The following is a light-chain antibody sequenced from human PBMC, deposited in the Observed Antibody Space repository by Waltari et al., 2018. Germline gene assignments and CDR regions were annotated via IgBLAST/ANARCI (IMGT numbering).Light chain of an antibody. V-gene: IGLV2-14*01. J-gene: IGLJ1*01. CDR3: SSYTTSSAPGV. CDR2: EVS. CDR1: DSDVGAYDF. Sequence: QSALTQPASVSGSPGQSITISCSGTDSDVGAYDFVSWYQQHPGKAPHLIIYEVSNRPPGISNRFSASTAGNTASLTISGLQAEDEADYYCSSYTTSSAPGVFGTGTRVTVL.